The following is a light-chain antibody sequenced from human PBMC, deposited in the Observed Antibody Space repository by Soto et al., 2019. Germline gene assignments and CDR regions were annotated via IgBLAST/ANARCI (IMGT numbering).Light chain of an antibody. CDR3: QQSDSTPWT. V-gene: IGKV1-39*01. CDR2: SAS. CDR1: QSIISY. Sequence: DIQMTQSPSSLSASVGDRVTITCRASQSIISYLNWYQQKPGKDPKLLIYSASSLQSGVPSRFSGSGSGTDFTLTISSLQPEDFATYYCQQSDSTPWTFGQGTKVEIK. J-gene: IGKJ1*01.